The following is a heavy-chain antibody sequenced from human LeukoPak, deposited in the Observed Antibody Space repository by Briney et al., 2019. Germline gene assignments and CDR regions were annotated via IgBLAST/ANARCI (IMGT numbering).Heavy chain of an antibody. J-gene: IGHJ6*03. D-gene: IGHD6-6*01. CDR2: IKQDGSEK. V-gene: IGHV3-7*01. CDR3: ASLPSIAARSGNYYYYYYMDV. Sequence: GGSLRLSCAASGFTFSSYWMSWVRQAPGKGLEWVANIKQDGSEKYYVDSVKGRFTISRDNAKNSLYLQMNSLRAEDTAVYYRASLPSIAARSGNYYYYYYMDVWGKGTTVTVSS. CDR1: GFTFSSYW.